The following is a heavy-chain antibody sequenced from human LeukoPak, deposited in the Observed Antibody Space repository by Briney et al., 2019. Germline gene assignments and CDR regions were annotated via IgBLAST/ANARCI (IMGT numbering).Heavy chain of an antibody. CDR2: VYNSGST. CDR3: ARSDYYGSGHPFDY. V-gene: IGHV4-59*08. D-gene: IGHD3-10*01. J-gene: IGHJ4*02. CDR1: GVSISSYY. Sequence: SETLSLTCTVSGVSISSYYWSWIRQPPGEGLEWIGYVYNSGSTNYNPSLKSRVTISVDTSKNQFSLKLNSVTAADTAVYYCARSDYYGSGHPFDYWGQGTLVTVSS.